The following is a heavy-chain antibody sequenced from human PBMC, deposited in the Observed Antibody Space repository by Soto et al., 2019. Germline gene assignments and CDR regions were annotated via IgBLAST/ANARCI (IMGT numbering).Heavy chain of an antibody. D-gene: IGHD3-22*01. CDR3: ARDGTLYDSSAYYYVY. J-gene: IGHJ4*02. CDR2: IVPVFGKA. CDR1: GGTFSRSA. Sequence: ASVKVACKASGGTFSRSAINWVRQAPGQGLEWRGGIVPVFGKANYAQKFQGRVTITADESTSTGYMELRSLTSEDTAVYYCARDGTLYDSSAYYYVYWGQGTLVTVSS. V-gene: IGHV1-69*13.